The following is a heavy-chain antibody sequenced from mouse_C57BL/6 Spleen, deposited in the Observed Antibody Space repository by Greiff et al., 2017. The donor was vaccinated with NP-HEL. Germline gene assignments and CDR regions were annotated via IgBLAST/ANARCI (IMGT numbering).Heavy chain of an antibody. CDR2: INPGGGGT. CDR3: AREDGSSFYAMDY. D-gene: IGHD1-1*01. J-gene: IGHJ4*01. V-gene: IGHV1-54*01. Sequence: QVQLKESGAELVRPGTSVKVSCKASGYAFTNYLIEWVKQRPGQGLEWIGVINPGGGGTNYNEKFKGKATLTADKSSSTAYMQLSSLTSEDSEVYFCAREDGSSFYAMDYWGQGTSVTVSS. CDR1: GYAFTNYL.